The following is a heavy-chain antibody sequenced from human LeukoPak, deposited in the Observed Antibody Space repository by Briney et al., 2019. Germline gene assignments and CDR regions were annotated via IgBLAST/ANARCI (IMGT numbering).Heavy chain of an antibody. V-gene: IGHV4-59*01. D-gene: IGHD6-13*01. Sequence: SETLSLTCTVSGGSISSYYWSWIWQPPGKGLEWIGYIYYSGSTNYNPSLKSRVTISVDTSKNQFSLKLSSVTAADTAVYYCARANTPGIAAAGVTNWFDPWGQGTLVTVSS. J-gene: IGHJ5*02. CDR3: ARANTPGIAAAGVTNWFDP. CDR2: IYYSGST. CDR1: GGSISSYY.